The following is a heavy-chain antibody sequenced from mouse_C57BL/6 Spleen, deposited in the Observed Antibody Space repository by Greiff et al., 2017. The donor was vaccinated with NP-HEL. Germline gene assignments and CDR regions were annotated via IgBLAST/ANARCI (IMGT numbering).Heavy chain of an antibody. D-gene: IGHD3-2*02. CDR2: IHPSDSET. V-gene: IGHV1-52*01. CDR1: GYTFTSYW. Sequence: QVQLQQPGAELVRPGSSVKLSCKASGYTFTSYWMHWVKQRPIQGLEWIGNIHPSDSETHYNQKFKDKGTLTVDKSSSTAYMQLRSLTSEDSAVYYCGRGEDRQLRPYYARDYWGQGTSVTVSS. J-gene: IGHJ4*01. CDR3: GRGEDRQLRPYYARDY.